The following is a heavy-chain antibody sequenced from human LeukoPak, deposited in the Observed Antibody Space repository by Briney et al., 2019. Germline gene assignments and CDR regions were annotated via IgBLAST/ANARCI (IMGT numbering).Heavy chain of an antibody. Sequence: PGGSLRLSCAASGFTFNSYSMHWVRQAPGKGLEWVAVISYDGSNKYYADSVKGRFTISRDNSKNTLYLQMNSLRAEDTAVYYCARDLSQPRFSDSWIGPFDYWGQGTLVTVSS. D-gene: IGHD5-12*01. CDR3: ARDLSQPRFSDSWIGPFDY. CDR1: GFTFNSYS. J-gene: IGHJ4*02. CDR2: ISYDGSNK. V-gene: IGHV3-30-3*01.